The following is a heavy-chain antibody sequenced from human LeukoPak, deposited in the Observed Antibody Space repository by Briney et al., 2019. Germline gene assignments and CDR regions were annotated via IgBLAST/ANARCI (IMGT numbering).Heavy chain of an antibody. Sequence: ASVKVSCKAYAYTLSSYGISWVRQAPRQGLEWMGWISGYSGNTNYAQKLQGRVTMTTDTSTSTAYMELRSLRSDDTAVYYCARDGVRWELPSAFDIWGQGTMVTVSS. V-gene: IGHV1-18*01. D-gene: IGHD1-26*01. CDR1: AYTLSSYG. CDR2: ISGYSGNT. CDR3: ARDGVRWELPSAFDI. J-gene: IGHJ3*02.